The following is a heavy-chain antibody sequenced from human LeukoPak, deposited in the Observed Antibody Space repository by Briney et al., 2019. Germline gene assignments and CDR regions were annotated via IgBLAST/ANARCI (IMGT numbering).Heavy chain of an antibody. Sequence: PGGSLRLSCAASGFAFDIYGMHWVRQAPGKGLEWLAVIWNDGSNKYYADSVKGRFTISRDNSKNTLYLQMNSLRGEDTALYYCARASGPFDYWGQGTLVTVSS. V-gene: IGHV3-33*01. D-gene: IGHD3-10*01. CDR3: ARASGPFDY. CDR2: IWNDGSNK. CDR1: GFAFDIYG. J-gene: IGHJ4*02.